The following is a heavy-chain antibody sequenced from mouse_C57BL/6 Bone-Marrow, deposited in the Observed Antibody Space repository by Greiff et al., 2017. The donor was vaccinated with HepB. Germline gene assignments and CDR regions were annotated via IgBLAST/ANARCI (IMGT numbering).Heavy chain of an antibody. Sequence: QVQLKESGAELVKPGASVKLSCKASGYTFTSYWMHWVKQRPGQGLEWIGMIHPNSGSTNYNEKFKSKATLTVDKSSSTAYMQLSSLTSEDSAVYYCARWLLLDFDYWGQGTTLTVSS. CDR2: IHPNSGST. CDR1: GYTFTSYW. D-gene: IGHD2-3*01. J-gene: IGHJ2*01. CDR3: ARWLLLDFDY. V-gene: IGHV1-64*01.